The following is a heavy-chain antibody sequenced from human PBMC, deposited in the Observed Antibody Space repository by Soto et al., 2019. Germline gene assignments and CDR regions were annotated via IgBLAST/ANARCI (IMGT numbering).Heavy chain of an antibody. CDR3: ARDRATKYCSSTSCYAGDWFDP. D-gene: IGHD2-2*01. CDR2: IYYSGST. CDR1: GGSISSGDYY. J-gene: IGHJ5*02. V-gene: IGHV4-30-4*01. Sequence: QVQLQESGPGLVKPSQTLSLTCTVSGGSISSGDYYWSWIRQPPGKGLEWIGYIYYSGSTYYNPSLKSRVTISVDTSKHHFSLKLSSVTAADTAVYYCARDRATKYCSSTSCYAGDWFDPWGQGTLVTVSS.